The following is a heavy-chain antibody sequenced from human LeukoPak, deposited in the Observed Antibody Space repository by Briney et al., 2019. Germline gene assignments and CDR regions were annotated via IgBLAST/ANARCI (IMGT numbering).Heavy chain of an antibody. Sequence: ASVKASCKASGYTFTSYDINWVRQATGQGLEWMGWMNPNSGNTGYAQKFQGRVTMTRNTSISTAYMELSSLRSEDTAVYYCARTRAIMSSSWYDAFDIWGQGTMVTVSS. CDR2: MNPNSGNT. D-gene: IGHD6-13*01. CDR1: GYTFTSYD. V-gene: IGHV1-8*01. J-gene: IGHJ3*02. CDR3: ARTRAIMSSSWYDAFDI.